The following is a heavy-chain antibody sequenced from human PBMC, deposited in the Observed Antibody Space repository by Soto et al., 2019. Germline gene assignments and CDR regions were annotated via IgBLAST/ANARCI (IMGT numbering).Heavy chain of an antibody. CDR1: GYTFCGYS. V-gene: IGHV1-18*04. Sequence: ASVKVSCKASGYTFCGYSITWVRQAPGQGLEWMGRISGYNGNTNYARTLRGRLTLTTDTSTSTAYMELRSLTSDDTAVYYCARDVFCGGAPACPDMDVWRQGPTVTVSS. CDR3: ARDVFCGGAPACPDMDV. D-gene: IGHD2-21*01. CDR2: ISGYNGNT. J-gene: IGHJ6*02.